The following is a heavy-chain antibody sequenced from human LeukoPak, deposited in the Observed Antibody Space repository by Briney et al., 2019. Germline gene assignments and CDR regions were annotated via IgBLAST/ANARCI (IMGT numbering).Heavy chain of an antibody. V-gene: IGHV4-4*02. D-gene: IGHD3-9*01. J-gene: IGHJ4*02. CDR3: ARLGTYHDVLTTYWAPEYFDY. Sequence: SETLSLTCAVSGGSISSSTWWSWVRQPPGKGPEWIGYIYYSGSTNYNPSLKSRVTISVDTSKNQFSLKLSSVTAADTAVYFCARLGTYHDVLTTYWAPEYFDYWGQGTLVTVSS. CDR2: IYYSGST. CDR1: GGSISSSTW.